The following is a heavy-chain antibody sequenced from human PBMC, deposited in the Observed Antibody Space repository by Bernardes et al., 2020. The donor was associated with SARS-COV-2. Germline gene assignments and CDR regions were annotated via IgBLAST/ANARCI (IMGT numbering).Heavy chain of an antibody. CDR2: IYSTGTT. D-gene: IGHD2-15*01. CDR1: GFTVSTSY. J-gene: IGHJ5*02. Sequence: GSLRLSCAASGFTVSTSYINWFRQAPGKGLEWVSVIYSTGTTYYADSVKGRFTISRDNSNTLYLQMNSLRVDDTAVYYCARDGRFFDMDLWGQGTLVTVSS. V-gene: IGHV3-53*01. CDR3: ARDGRFFDMDL.